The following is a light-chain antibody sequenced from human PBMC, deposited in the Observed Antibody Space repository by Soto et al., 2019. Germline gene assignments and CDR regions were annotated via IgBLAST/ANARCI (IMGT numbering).Light chain of an antibody. CDR2: DTS. J-gene: IGKJ4*01. V-gene: IGKV3-11*01. Sequence: EIVLTQSPGTLSLSPGGRATLSCRTSQSVHTFLAWYQQKPGQSPRLLISDTSNRANGVPARFSGSGSGTDFTLSISNLEPEDFAMYYCQQRFKWPLTFGGGTRVEIE. CDR1: QSVHTF. CDR3: QQRFKWPLT.